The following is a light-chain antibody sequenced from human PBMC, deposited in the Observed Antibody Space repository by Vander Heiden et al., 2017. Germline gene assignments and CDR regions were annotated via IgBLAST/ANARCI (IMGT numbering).Light chain of an antibody. CDR3: AAWDDSLNGLV. CDR2: SNN. J-gene: IGLJ2*01. V-gene: IGLV1-44*01. CDR1: SSNIGINT. Sequence: QSVLTQPPSASGTPGQSASISCSGRSSNIGINTVNWYQQLPRTAPKLLIYSNNQRPSGVPDRFSGSKSGTAASLAISGLQSEDEADYYCAAWDDSLNGLVFGGGTKLTVL.